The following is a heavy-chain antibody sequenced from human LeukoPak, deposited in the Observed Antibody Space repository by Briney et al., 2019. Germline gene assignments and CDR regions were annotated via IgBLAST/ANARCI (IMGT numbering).Heavy chain of an antibody. V-gene: IGHV3-48*02. D-gene: IGHD3-10*01. CDR3: VMVRGVSFDY. Sequence: PGGSRRLSCAASGFSFSGYNMNWARQAPGKGLEWVSYISSSGTTVYYADSVKGRFTISRDKAKNSLYLQMNSLRDEDTAVYYCVMVRGVSFDYWGQGTLVTVSS. CDR1: GFSFSGYN. CDR2: ISSSGTTV. J-gene: IGHJ4*02.